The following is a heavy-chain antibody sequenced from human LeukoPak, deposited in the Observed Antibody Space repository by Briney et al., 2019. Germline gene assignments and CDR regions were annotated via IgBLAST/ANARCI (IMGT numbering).Heavy chain of an antibody. CDR3: ARDGDYYGSGNFDY. Sequence: ASVKVSCKTSGYTFTNYDINWVRQATGQGLEWMGWMNPNSGNTGYAQKFQGRVTITRDTSISTAYMELSSLRSEDTAVYYCARDGDYYGSGNFDYWGQGTLVTVSS. J-gene: IGHJ4*02. D-gene: IGHD3-10*01. CDR1: GYTFTNYD. V-gene: IGHV1-8*03. CDR2: MNPNSGNT.